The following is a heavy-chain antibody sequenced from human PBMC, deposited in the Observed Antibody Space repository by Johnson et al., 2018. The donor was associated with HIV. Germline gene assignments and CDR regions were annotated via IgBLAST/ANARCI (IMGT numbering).Heavy chain of an antibody. CDR3: AKDSSSWYGGAFDT. CDR2: ISYDGSNK. Sequence: QVQLVESGGGVVQPGGSLRLSCAASGFTFSSYAIHWVRQAPGKGLEWVAVISYDGSNKYYADSVKGRFTISRDNSKNTLYLQMKSLRAEDTAVYYCAKDSSSWYGGAFDTWGQGTMVTVSS. CDR1: GFTFSSYA. J-gene: IGHJ3*02. D-gene: IGHD6-13*01. V-gene: IGHV3-30-3*02.